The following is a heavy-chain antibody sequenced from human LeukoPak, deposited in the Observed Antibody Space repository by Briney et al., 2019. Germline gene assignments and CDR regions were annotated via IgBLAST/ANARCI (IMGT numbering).Heavy chain of an antibody. CDR2: IYSGGST. V-gene: IGHV3-53*01. J-gene: IGHJ6*03. Sequence: PGGSLRLSCAASGFTVSSNYMSWVRQAPGKGLEWVSVIYSGGSTYYADSVKGRFTISRDNAKNSLYLHMNSLRAEDTAVYYCARLEYQLLLGYYYYMDVWGKGTTVTISS. CDR3: ARLEYQLLLGYYYYMDV. D-gene: IGHD2-2*01. CDR1: GFTVSSNY.